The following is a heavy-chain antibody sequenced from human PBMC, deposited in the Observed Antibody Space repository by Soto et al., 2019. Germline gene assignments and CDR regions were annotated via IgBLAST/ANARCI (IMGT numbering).Heavy chain of an antibody. V-gene: IGHV4-61*01. Sequence: SETLSLTCTVSGGSVSSGSYYWSWIRQPPGKGLEWIGYIYYSGSTNYTPSLKSRVTISVDTSKNQLSLKLSSVTAADTAVYYRARDRNDFYGDLQHFDYWGQGTLVIVSS. D-gene: IGHD4-17*01. CDR2: IYYSGST. J-gene: IGHJ4*02. CDR3: ARDRNDFYGDLQHFDY. CDR1: GGSVSSGSYY.